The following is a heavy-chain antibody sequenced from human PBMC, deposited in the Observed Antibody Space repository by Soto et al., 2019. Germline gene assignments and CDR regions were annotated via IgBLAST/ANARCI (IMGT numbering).Heavy chain of an antibody. CDR1: GGTFSSYA. V-gene: IGHV1-69*06. J-gene: IGHJ6*02. CDR2: IIPIFGTA. D-gene: IGHD2-8*01. CDR3: ARDLYFSPYYGMDV. Sequence: GASVKVSCKASGGTFSSYAISWVRQAPGQGPEWMGGIIPIFGTANYAQKFQGRVTITADKSTSTAYMELSSLRSEDTAVYYCARDLYFSPYYGMDVWGQGTTVTVSS.